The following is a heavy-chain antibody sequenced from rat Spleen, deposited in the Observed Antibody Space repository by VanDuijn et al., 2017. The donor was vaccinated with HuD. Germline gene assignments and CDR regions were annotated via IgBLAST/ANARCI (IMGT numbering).Heavy chain of an antibody. Sequence: EVQLVESDGGLVQPGRSLKLSCAASGFTFSDYYMAWVRQAPTKGLEWVATISYDGNNTYYRDSVKGRFTISRDNAKSTLYLHMDSLRSEDTATYYCARHPIYYYSSYRSYYWYFDFWGPGTMVTVSS. CDR3: ARHPIYYYSSYRSYYWYFDF. J-gene: IGHJ1*01. V-gene: IGHV5-29*01. CDR1: GFTFSDYY. D-gene: IGHD1-2*01. CDR2: ISYDGNNT.